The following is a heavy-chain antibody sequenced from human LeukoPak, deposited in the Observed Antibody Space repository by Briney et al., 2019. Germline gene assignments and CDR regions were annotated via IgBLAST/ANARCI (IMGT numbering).Heavy chain of an antibody. D-gene: IGHD3-10*01. CDR3: ARETLTYFYDSGSRH. V-gene: IGHV3-30*03. Sequence: PGGSLRLSCAASGFTFSTYGMHWVRQAPGKGLEWVSFISYDGSNKYYADSVKGRFTISRDNSKSTLYLQMNSLRAEDTAVYYCARETLTYFYDSGSRHWGQGTLVTVSS. CDR2: ISYDGSNK. CDR1: GFTFSTYG. J-gene: IGHJ4*02.